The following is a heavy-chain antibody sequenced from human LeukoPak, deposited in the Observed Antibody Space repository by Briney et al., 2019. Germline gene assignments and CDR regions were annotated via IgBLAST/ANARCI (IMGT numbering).Heavy chain of an antibody. CDR2: IYNSGGT. CDR1: GGSISSSNYY. V-gene: IGHV4-39*07. D-gene: IGHD2-2*01. Sequence: PSETLSLTCTVSGGSISSSNYYWGWIRQPPGKGLEWIGSIYNSGGTHYNPSLMSRVTISVDTSKNQFSLKLSSVTAADTAVYYCARVGALGYCSSTSCPQSPDAFDIWGQGTMVTVSS. CDR3: ARVGALGYCSSTSCPQSPDAFDI. J-gene: IGHJ3*02.